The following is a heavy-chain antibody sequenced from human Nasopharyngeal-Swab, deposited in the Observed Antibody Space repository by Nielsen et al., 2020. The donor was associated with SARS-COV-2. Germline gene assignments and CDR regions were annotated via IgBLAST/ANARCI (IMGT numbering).Heavy chain of an antibody. J-gene: IGHJ4*02. CDR2: IRYDGSNK. Sequence: GESLKISCAASGFTFSSYGMHWVRQAPGKGLEWVAFIRYDGSNKYYADSVKGRFTISRDNSKNTLYLQMNSLRAEDTPVHYCAPDPGGHPSSWGQGTLVTVSS. V-gene: IGHV3-30*02. CDR1: GFTFSSYG. D-gene: IGHD6-13*01. CDR3: APDPGGHPSS.